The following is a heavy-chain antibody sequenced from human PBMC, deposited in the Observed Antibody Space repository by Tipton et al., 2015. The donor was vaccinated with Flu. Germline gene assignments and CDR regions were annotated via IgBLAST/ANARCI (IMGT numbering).Heavy chain of an antibody. V-gene: IGHV3-23*01. D-gene: IGHD6-19*01. CDR3: ARAIAVAWFDP. J-gene: IGHJ5*02. CDR2: ISGSGGST. CDR1: GFTFSSYA. Sequence: SLRLSCAASGFTFSSYAMSWVRQAPGKGLEWVSAISGSGGSTYYADSVKGRFTISRDNSKNTLYLQLNSLRAEDTAVYYCARAIAVAWFDPWGQGTLVTVSS.